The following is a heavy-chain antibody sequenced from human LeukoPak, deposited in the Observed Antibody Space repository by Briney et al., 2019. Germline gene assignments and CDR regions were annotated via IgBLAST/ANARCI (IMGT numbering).Heavy chain of an antibody. V-gene: IGHV5-51*01. J-gene: IGHJ3*02. CDR3: ARLGGSYYSALDI. CDR2: IYPGDSDT. CDR1: GYSFTSYW. D-gene: IGHD1-26*01. Sequence: GESLKISCKGSGYSFTSYWIGWGRQMPGKGLEWRGIIYPGDSDTRYSRSFQGQVTISADKSISTAYLQWSSLKASDTAMYYCARLGGSYYSALDIWGQGTMVIVSS.